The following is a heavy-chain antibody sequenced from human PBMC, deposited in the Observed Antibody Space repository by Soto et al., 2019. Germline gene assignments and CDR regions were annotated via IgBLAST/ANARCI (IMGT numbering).Heavy chain of an antibody. CDR3: ARHDYVDNWFDP. CDR2: IYSSGST. CDR1: GGSISAYY. D-gene: IGHD4-17*01. Sequence: QVQLQESGPGLVKPSETLSLTCTVSGGSISAYYWSWIRQPPGKGLEWIGYIYSSGSTNYSPSLKSRASISVDTTKNLFSLRLSSVTAADTAVYYCARHDYVDNWFDPWGQGTLVTVSS. J-gene: IGHJ5*02. V-gene: IGHV4-59*08.